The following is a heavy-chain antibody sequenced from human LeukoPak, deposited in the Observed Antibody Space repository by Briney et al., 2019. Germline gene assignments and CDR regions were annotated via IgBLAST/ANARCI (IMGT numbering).Heavy chain of an antibody. CDR2: ISYDGNNK. Sequence: GGSLRLSCAASGFTFSNYGMHWVRQAPGKGLEWVAVISYDGNNKYYADSVKGRFTISRDNSKNTLYLQVNSLRAEDTAVYYCARAVQPLPNYYYGMDVWGQGTTVTVSS. D-gene: IGHD1-14*01. CDR1: GFTFSNYG. CDR3: ARAVQPLPNYYYGMDV. V-gene: IGHV3-30*19. J-gene: IGHJ6*02.